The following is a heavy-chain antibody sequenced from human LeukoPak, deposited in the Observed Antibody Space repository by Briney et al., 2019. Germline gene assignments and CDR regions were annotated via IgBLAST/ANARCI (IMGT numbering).Heavy chain of an antibody. D-gene: IGHD3-22*01. V-gene: IGHV4-39*01. CDR1: GGSISSRPYC. J-gene: IGHJ3*02. Sequence: SETLSLTCTVSGGSISSRPYCWGWIRQPPGKGLEWLGSFFYSGSTNYKPSLKSRVTISVDTSKNQFSLKLSSVTAADTAVYYCARRDYYDSSGYYYSHDAFDIWGQGTMVTVSS. CDR3: ARRDYYDSSGYYYSHDAFDI. CDR2: FFYSGST.